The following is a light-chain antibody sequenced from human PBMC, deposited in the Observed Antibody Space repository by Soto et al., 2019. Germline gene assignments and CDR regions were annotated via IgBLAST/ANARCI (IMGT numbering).Light chain of an antibody. CDR2: DAS. CDR3: HQYNSYHT. Sequence: DIQMTQSPSTLSAFVGDRVTITCRASQSVNSWLAWYQQRPGKAPKLLIYDASTLESGVPSRFSGSGSGTEFTLTISSLQPADFATYYCHQYNSYHTFGGGTKVDIK. V-gene: IGKV1-5*01. J-gene: IGKJ4*01. CDR1: QSVNSW.